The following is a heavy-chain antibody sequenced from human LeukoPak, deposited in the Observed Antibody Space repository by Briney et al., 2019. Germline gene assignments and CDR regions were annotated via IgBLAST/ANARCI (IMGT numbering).Heavy chain of an antibody. CDR2: IYSGGTT. CDR1: GFTFSSYG. Sequence: PGGSLRLSCAASGFTFSSYGMSWVRQAPGKGLEWVSIIYSGGTTYYADSVKGRFTISGDNSKNTLYLQMNSLRAEDTAVYYCARGYCSGGSCYLFDYWGQGTLVTVSS. J-gene: IGHJ4*02. V-gene: IGHV3-66*01. CDR3: ARGYCSGGSCYLFDY. D-gene: IGHD2-15*01.